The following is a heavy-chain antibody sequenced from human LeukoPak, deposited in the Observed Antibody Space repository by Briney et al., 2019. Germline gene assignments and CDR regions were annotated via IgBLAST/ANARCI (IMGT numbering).Heavy chain of an antibody. CDR3: ARKYYYDGSGSDAFDI. CDR2: IYSGGNT. Sequence: GVSLRLSCAASGFTVSSNYMSWVRQTPGKGLEWVSVIYSGGNTYYADSVKGRFTISRDNSKNTLYLQMNSLRAEDTAMYYCARKYYYDGSGSDAFDIWGQGTMVTVSS. CDR1: GFTVSSNY. J-gene: IGHJ3*02. V-gene: IGHV3-53*01. D-gene: IGHD3-22*01.